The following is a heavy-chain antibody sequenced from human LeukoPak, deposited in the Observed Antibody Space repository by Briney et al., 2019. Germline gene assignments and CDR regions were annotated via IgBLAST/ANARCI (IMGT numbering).Heavy chain of an antibody. CDR2: IKQDGSEK. Sequence: PSETLSLTCAVYGGSFSGYYWSWVRQAPGKGLEWVANIKQDGSEKYYVDSVKGRFTISRDNAKNSLYLQMNSLRAEDTAVYYCARSDRLGYCSGGSCYEHDYWGQGTLVTVSS. D-gene: IGHD2-15*01. CDR3: ARSDRLGYCSGGSCYEHDY. J-gene: IGHJ4*02. V-gene: IGHV3-7*01. CDR1: GGSFSGYY.